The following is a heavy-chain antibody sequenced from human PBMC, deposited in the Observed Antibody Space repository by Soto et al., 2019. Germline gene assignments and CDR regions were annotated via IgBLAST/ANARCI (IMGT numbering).Heavy chain of an antibody. Sequence: GESLKISCNGSGYSFTSNWISWVRQMPGKGLQWMGRIDPSDSYTNYSPSFQGHVTISADKSISTAYLQWSSLKASDTAIYYCARMGSSYGMDVWGQGTTVTVSS. CDR3: ARMGSSYGMDV. CDR2: IDPSDSYT. J-gene: IGHJ6*02. CDR1: GYSFTSNW. V-gene: IGHV5-10-1*01. D-gene: IGHD3-16*01.